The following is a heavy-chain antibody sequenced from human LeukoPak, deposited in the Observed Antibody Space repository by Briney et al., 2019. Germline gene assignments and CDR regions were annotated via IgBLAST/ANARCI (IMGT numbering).Heavy chain of an antibody. CDR3: ANENYYGSGSYPDY. V-gene: IGHV3-30*18. D-gene: IGHD3-10*01. CDR1: GFTFSSYG. J-gene: IGHJ4*02. CDR2: ISYDGSNK. Sequence: QAGGSLRLSCAASGFTFSSYGIHWVRQAPGNGLEWVAFISYDGSNKYYAASVKGRFTISRYNSKNTLYLQMNSLRAEDTAVYYCANENYYGSGSYPDYWGQGTLVTVSS.